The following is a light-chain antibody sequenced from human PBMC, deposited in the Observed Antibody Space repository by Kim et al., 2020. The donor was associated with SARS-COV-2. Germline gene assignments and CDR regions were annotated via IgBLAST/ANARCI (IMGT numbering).Light chain of an antibody. Sequence: DIKMTQSPSSLSASVGDRVTISCRASQDIGNDLAWYQQKPGRVPSLLISETSTLHSGVPSRFSGSGSGTDFTLTISSLQPEDFATYYFQKCDSAPRTFGGGTKVDIK. CDR3: QKCDSAPRT. J-gene: IGKJ4*01. V-gene: IGKV1-27*01. CDR2: ETS. CDR1: QDIGND.